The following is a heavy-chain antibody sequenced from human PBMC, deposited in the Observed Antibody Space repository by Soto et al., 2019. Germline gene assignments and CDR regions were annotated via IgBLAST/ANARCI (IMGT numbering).Heavy chain of an antibody. CDR3: ARDGAYCTRYNSRGDGFDS. Sequence: SSVASGFTFSNYWMSWVRQAPGKGLEWVANIEKDGSEKYYVDSVKGRFTISRDNAKNSLYLQMNSLRAEDTALYYCARDGAYCTRYNSRGDGFDSSGQGTMVTVSS. CDR2: IEKDGSEK. J-gene: IGHJ3*02. CDR1: GFTFSNYW. V-gene: IGHV3-7*04. D-gene: IGHD2-8*01.